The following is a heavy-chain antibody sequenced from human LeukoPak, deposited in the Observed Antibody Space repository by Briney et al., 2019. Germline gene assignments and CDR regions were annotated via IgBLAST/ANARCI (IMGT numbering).Heavy chain of an antibody. D-gene: IGHD5-12*01. CDR2: ISGSGGST. CDR1: GFSFSSDA. J-gene: IGHJ4*02. Sequence: GGSLRLSCAASGFSFSSDAMSWVRQAPGKGLEWVSAISGSGGSTYYADSVKGRSTISRDNSKNTLYLQMNSLRVEDTAVYYCAKDGFSISWVYYFDYWGQGTLVTVSS. V-gene: IGHV3-23*01. CDR3: AKDGFSISWVYYFDY.